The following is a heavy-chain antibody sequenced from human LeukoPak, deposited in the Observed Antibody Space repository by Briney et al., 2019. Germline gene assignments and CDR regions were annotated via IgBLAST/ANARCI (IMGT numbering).Heavy chain of an antibody. J-gene: IGHJ5*02. V-gene: IGHV4-31*03. D-gene: IGHD6-6*01. CDR3: AREQLGSWFDP. CDR1: GGPISSGGYY. Sequence: PSETLSLTCTVSGGPISSGGYYWSWIRQHPGKGLEWIGYIYYSGSTYYNPSLKSRVTISVDTSKNQFSLKLSSVTAADTAVYYCAREQLGSWFDPWGQGTLVTVSS. CDR2: IYYSGST.